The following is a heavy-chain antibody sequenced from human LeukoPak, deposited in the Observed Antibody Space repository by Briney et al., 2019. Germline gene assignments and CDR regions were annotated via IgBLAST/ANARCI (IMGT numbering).Heavy chain of an antibody. CDR1: GYTFTSYD. V-gene: IGHV1-8*03. J-gene: IGHJ6*03. D-gene: IGHD3-10*01. CDR3: ARESTPERAGFGESDHYYMDV. CDR2: MNPNSGNT. Sequence: ASVKVSCKASGYTFTSYDINWVRQATGQGLEWMGWMNPNSGNTGYAQKFQGRVTITRNTSISTAYMELSSLRSEDTAVYYCARESTPERAGFGESDHYYMDVWGKGTTVTVSS.